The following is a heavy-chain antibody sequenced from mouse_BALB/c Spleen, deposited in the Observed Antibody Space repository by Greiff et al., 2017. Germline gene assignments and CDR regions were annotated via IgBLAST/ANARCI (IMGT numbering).Heavy chain of an antibody. J-gene: IGHJ4*01. Sequence: EVQLVESGPGLVKPSQSLSLTCTVTGYSITSDYAWNWIRQFPGNKLEWMGYISYSGSTSYNPSLKSRISITRDTSKNQFFLQLNSVTTEDTATYYCARRTTDAMDYWGQGTSVTVSS. CDR1: GYSITSDYA. D-gene: IGHD1-1*01. CDR2: ISYSGST. CDR3: ARRTTDAMDY. V-gene: IGHV3-2*02.